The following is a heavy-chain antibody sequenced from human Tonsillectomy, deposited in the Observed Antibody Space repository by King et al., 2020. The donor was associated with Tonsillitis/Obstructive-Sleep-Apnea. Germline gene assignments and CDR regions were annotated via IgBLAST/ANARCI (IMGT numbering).Heavy chain of an antibody. CDR1: GFTFSNYW. CDR3: ARLXDSGTTYDQ. D-gene: IGHD1-14*01. V-gene: IGHV3-7*01. J-gene: IGHJ4*02. CDR2: LXQDGGVK. Sequence: QLVESGGDLVQPGGSLRLSCAASGFTFSNYWMSWVRQAPGKXLEWXATLXQDGGVKHYVDSVXGRFTIXRDNAKNSLYVQMNSLRVEDTAVYYCARLXDSGTTYDQWGQXXXVTXSS.